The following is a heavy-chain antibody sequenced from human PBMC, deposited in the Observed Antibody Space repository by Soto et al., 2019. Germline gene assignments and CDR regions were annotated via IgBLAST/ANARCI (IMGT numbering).Heavy chain of an antibody. Sequence: PSETLSLTCTVSGGSISSYYWSWIRQPPGKGLEWIGYIYYTGTTNYNPSLKSRVTLSLNTSKNQMSLPLTSVTAADTALYYCARANPWYYYVDVWGKGATVTVSS. CDR2: IYYTGTT. V-gene: IGHV4-59*01. CDR1: GGSISSYY. J-gene: IGHJ6*03. CDR3: ARANPWYYYVDV.